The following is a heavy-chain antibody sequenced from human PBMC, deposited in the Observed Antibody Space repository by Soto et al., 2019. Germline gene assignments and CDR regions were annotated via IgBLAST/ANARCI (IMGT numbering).Heavy chain of an antibody. D-gene: IGHD3-22*01. Sequence: ASVKVSCKASGYTFTSYYMHWVRQAPGQGLEWMGIINPSGGSTSYAQKFQSRVTMTRDTSTSTVDMELSSLRYEDTEVYYCATVNYYDSSGSLIPLTYFDYWGQGTLVTVSS. CDR2: INPSGGST. J-gene: IGHJ4*02. CDR1: GYTFTSYY. CDR3: ATVNYYDSSGSLIPLTYFDY. V-gene: IGHV1-46*01.